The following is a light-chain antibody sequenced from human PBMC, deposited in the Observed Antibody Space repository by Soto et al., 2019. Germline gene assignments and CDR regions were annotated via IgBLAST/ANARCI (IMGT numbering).Light chain of an antibody. J-gene: IGKJ4*01. CDR2: GAS. CDR1: QSISSSY. V-gene: IGKV3-20*01. CDR3: QQYGSSPPIT. Sequence: EIVLTQSPGTLSLSPGERATLSCRASQSISSSYLAWYQQKLGQAPRLLIYGASSRATGIPDRFSGSGSGTDFTLTISRLEPEDFAVYYCQQYGSSPPITFGGGTKVDIK.